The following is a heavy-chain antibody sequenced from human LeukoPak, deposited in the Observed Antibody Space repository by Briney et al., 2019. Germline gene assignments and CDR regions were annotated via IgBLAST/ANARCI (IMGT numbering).Heavy chain of an antibody. D-gene: IGHD2-15*01. CDR3: ARVYCSGGSCYSGSGYFQH. V-gene: IGHV4-34*01. CDR1: GGSFSGYY. Sequence: SETLSLTCAVYGGSFSGYYWSWIRQPPGKGLEWIGEINHSGSTNYNPSLKSRVTISVDTSKNQFSLKLSSVTAADTAVYYCARVYCSGGSCYSGSGYFQHWGQGTLVTASS. CDR2: INHSGST. J-gene: IGHJ1*01.